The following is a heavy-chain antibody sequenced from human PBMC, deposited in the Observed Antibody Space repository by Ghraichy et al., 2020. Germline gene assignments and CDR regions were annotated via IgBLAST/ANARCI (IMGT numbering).Heavy chain of an antibody. D-gene: IGHD2-8*01. Sequence: GGSLRLSCAASGFTFSYYSMHWVRQAPGNGLECVSYISSSGSTIYYTDSVKGRFTISRDNAKNSLYLQMNSLRDEDTALYYCARGSDFFDATPPGPDFWGQGTLVSVSS. CDR2: ISSSGSTI. CDR3: ARGSDFFDATPPGPDF. J-gene: IGHJ4*02. V-gene: IGHV3-48*02. CDR1: GFTFSYYS.